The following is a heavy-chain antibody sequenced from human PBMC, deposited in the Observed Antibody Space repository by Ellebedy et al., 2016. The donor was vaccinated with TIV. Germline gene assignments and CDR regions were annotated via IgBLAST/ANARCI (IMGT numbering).Heavy chain of an antibody. Sequence: GESLKISXAASGFTFSTHAMSWVRQAPRKGLEWVSSIGASGTTIYYADSVKGRFIISRDNSKNTLYLQMNSLRADDTAVYYCAKVTPPLLGATESWGQGTPVTVSS. CDR2: IGASGTTI. J-gene: IGHJ5*02. CDR3: AKVTPPLLGATES. V-gene: IGHV3-23*01. D-gene: IGHD1-26*01. CDR1: GFTFSTHA.